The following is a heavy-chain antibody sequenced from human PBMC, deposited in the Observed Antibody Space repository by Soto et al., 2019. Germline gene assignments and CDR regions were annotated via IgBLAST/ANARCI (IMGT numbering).Heavy chain of an antibody. V-gene: IGHV3-33*08. CDR3: ARDWQHIVVVPAGIGY. CDR1: GFTFSSYG. J-gene: IGHJ4*02. Sequence: GGSLRLSCAASGFTFSSYGMHWVRQAPGKGLEWVAVIWYDGSHKYYADSVKGRFTITRDNSRNTLYLRMNSLRAEETAVYYCARDWQHIVVVPAGIGYWGQGTLVTVSS. D-gene: IGHD2-2*02. CDR2: IWYDGSHK.